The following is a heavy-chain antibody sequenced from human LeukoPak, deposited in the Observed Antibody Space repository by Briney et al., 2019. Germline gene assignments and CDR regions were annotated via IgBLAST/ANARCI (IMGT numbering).Heavy chain of an antibody. J-gene: IGHJ4*02. Sequence: ASETLSLTCTVSGGSISSYYWSWIRQPAGKGLEWIGRIYTSGSTNYNPSLKSRVTISVDTSKNQFSLKLSSVTAADTAVYYCARDPYRIQLWSTRYYFDYWGQGTLVTVSS. CDR3: ARDPYRIQLWSTRYYFDY. V-gene: IGHV4-4*07. CDR1: GGSISSYY. CDR2: IYTSGST. D-gene: IGHD5-18*01.